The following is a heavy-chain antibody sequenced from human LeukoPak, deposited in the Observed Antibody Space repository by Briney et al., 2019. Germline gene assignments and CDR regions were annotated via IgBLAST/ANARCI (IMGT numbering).Heavy chain of an antibody. D-gene: IGHD3-22*01. CDR3: ARGWPSSYYYDSSGYYY. V-gene: IGHV4-34*01. Sequence: SETLSLSCAVYGGSFSGYYWSWIRQPPGGGREWIGEINHSGSTNYDPSLKSRVTISVATSKNQFSLKLSSVTAADTAVYYCARGWPSSYYYDSSGYYYWGQGTLVTVSS. CDR1: GGSFSGYY. CDR2: INHSGST. J-gene: IGHJ4*02.